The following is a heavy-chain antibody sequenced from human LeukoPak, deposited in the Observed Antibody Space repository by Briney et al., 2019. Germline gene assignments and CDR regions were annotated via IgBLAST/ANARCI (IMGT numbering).Heavy chain of an antibody. Sequence: SETLSLTCTVSGGSISSYYWSWIRQPPGKGLEWIGYIYYSGSTNYNPSLKSRVTISVDTSKNQFSLKLSSVTAADTAVYYCAREGRYDYVWGSYRLIDYWGQGTLVTVSS. CDR2: IYYSGST. D-gene: IGHD3-16*02. CDR1: GGSISSYY. CDR3: AREGRYDYVWGSYRLIDY. V-gene: IGHV4-59*01. J-gene: IGHJ4*02.